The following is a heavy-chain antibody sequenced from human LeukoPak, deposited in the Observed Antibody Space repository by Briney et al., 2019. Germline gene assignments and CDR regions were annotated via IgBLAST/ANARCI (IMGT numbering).Heavy chain of an antibody. CDR2: IYYSGST. D-gene: IGHD2-15*01. CDR1: GGSISIYY. J-gene: IGHJ3*02. CDR3: ARGARVARGAFDI. V-gene: IGHV4-59*01. Sequence: SETLSLTCTVSGGSISIYYWSWIRQPPGKGLEWIGYIYYSGSTNYNPSLKSRVTISVDTSKNQFSLKLSSVTAADTAVYYCARGARVARGAFDIWGQGTMVTVSS.